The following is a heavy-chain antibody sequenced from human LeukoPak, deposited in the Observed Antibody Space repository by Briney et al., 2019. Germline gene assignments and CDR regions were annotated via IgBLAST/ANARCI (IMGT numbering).Heavy chain of an antibody. CDR2: INPDGNKK. CDR3: ARDLAYSRLDY. V-gene: IGHV3-7*01. J-gene: IGHJ4*02. D-gene: IGHD5-18*01. CDR1: GLTFSSSW. Sequence: GGSLRLSCAVSGLTFSSSWMDWVRQAPGKGLEWVASINPDGNKKYSADSVKGRFTISRGNAENSLYLQMNSLRVEGTAFYYCARDLAYSRLDYWGQGMLVTVSS.